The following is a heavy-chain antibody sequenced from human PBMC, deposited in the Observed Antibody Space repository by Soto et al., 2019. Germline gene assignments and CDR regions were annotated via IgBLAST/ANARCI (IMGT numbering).Heavy chain of an antibody. J-gene: IGHJ6*03. V-gene: IGHV1-18*01. CDR2: ISAYNGNT. CDR1: GYTFTSYG. CDR3: ARGGYCTNGVCYTSYYYYYYMDV. D-gene: IGHD2-8*01. Sequence: ASVKVSCKASGYTFTSYGISWVRQAPGQGLEWMGWISAYNGNTNYAQKLQGRVTMTTDTSTSTAYMELRSLRSDDTAVYYCARGGYCTNGVCYTSYYYYYYMDVWGKGTTVTGSS.